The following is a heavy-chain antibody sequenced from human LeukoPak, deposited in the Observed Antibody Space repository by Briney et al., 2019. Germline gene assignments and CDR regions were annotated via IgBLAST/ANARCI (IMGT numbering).Heavy chain of an antibody. Sequence: VASVKVSCKASGYTFTSYGISWVRQAPGQGLEWMGWISAYNGNTNYAQKLQGRVTMTTDTSTSTAYMELRSLRSDDTAAYYCARVPTIFGVVIMDYWGQGTLVTVSS. V-gene: IGHV1-18*01. CDR1: GYTFTSYG. CDR3: ARVPTIFGVVIMDY. J-gene: IGHJ4*02. D-gene: IGHD3-3*01. CDR2: ISAYNGNT.